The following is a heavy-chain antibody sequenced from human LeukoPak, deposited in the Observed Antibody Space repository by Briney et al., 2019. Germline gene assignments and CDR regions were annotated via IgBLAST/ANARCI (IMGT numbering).Heavy chain of an antibody. V-gene: IGHV1-18*01. Sequence: ASVKVSCKASGYTFTSYGISWVRQAPGQGLEWMGWISAYNGNANYAQKLQGRVTMTTDTSTSTAYMELRSLRSDDTAVYYCARDRAGATAWDAFDIWGQGTMVTVSS. J-gene: IGHJ3*02. CDR3: ARDRAGATAWDAFDI. CDR1: GYTFTSYG. D-gene: IGHD1-26*01. CDR2: ISAYNGNA.